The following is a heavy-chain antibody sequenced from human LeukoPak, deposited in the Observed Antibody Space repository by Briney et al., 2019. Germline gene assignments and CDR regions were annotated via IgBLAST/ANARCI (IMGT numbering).Heavy chain of an antibody. CDR2: IHYSAST. Sequence: PSETLSLTCTVSGGSISGYYWIWIRQPPGKGLEWIGFIHYSASTNSNPSLKRRLTISVDTSRNQFYLKLSSVTAAVTAVDYCARYYCPNGVCEGFDYWGQGTLVTVSS. CDR1: GGSISGYY. J-gene: IGHJ4*02. CDR3: ARYYCPNGVCEGFDY. D-gene: IGHD2-8*01. V-gene: IGHV4-59*01.